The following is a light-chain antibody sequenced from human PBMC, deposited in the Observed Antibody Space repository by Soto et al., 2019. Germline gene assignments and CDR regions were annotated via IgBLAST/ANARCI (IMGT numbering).Light chain of an antibody. CDR3: CSYAGSSTYV. J-gene: IGLJ1*01. CDR1: SSDVGSYNL. Sequence: SVLTQPASVSGSPGQSITISCTGTSSDVGSYNLVSWYQQHPGKAPKLMIYEGSKRPPGVSNRFSGSKSGNTASLTISGLQAEDEADYYCCSYAGSSTYVFGTGTKVTVL. CDR2: EGS. V-gene: IGLV2-23*01.